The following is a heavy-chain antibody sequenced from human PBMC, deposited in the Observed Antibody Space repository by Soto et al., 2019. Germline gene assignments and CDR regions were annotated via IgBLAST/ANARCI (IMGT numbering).Heavy chain of an antibody. CDR1: GITFSTCT. V-gene: IGHV3-23*01. CDR2: IIASGDIT. J-gene: IGHJ4*02. D-gene: IGHD6-13*01. Sequence: EVQLLESGGGLVQPGGSLRLSCAASGITFSTCTMGWVRQAPGKGLEWVSSIIASGDITHYADSVKGRFTVSRDNSKSTMFLQMNNLRAEDTAVYYCAKDLRGPEAGTWYFDYWGQGTLVTVSS. CDR3: AKDLRGPEAGTWYFDY.